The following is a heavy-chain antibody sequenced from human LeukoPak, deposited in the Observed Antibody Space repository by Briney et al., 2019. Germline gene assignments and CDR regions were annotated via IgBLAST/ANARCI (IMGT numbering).Heavy chain of an antibody. CDR3: AKDPPFRAVAGADY. CDR2: ISSSSSYI. Sequence: TGGSLRLSCAASGFTFSSYSMNWVRQAPGKGLEWVSSISSSSSYIYYADSVKGRFTISRDNAKNSLYLQMNSLRAEDTAVYYCAKDPPFRAVAGADYWGQGTLVTVSS. J-gene: IGHJ4*02. D-gene: IGHD6-19*01. CDR1: GFTFSSYS. V-gene: IGHV3-21*01.